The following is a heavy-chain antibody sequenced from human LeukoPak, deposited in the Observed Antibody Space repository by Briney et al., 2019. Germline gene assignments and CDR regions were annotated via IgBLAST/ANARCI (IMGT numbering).Heavy chain of an antibody. CDR3: ARYYIEGRCFDY. J-gene: IGHJ4*02. CDR1: GYTFTGYY. Sequence: ASVKVSCKASGYTFTGYYIHWVRQAPGQGLEWMGWINPNSGGTNYAQKFQGRVTMTRDTSIRTAYMVLSRLRSDDTAMYYCARYYIEGRCFDYWGQGTLVTVSS. V-gene: IGHV1-2*02. D-gene: IGHD3-10*01. CDR2: INPNSGGT.